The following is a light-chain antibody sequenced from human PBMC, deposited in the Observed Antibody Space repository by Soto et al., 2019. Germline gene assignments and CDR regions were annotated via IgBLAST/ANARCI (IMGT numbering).Light chain of an antibody. Sequence: DIQMTQSPSTLSASVGDRATITCRASETISNKLAWYQQKPGKAPNLLIYDASILESGVPSRFSGSASGTEFTLTIRSLQPDDFATYYCQQYDLYWTFGQGTKVEIK. CDR2: DAS. V-gene: IGKV1-5*01. J-gene: IGKJ1*01. CDR1: ETISNK. CDR3: QQYDLYWT.